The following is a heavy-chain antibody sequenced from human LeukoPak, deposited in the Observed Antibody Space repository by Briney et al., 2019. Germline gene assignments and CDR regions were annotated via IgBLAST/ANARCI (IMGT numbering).Heavy chain of an antibody. V-gene: IGHV1-2*02. D-gene: IGHD3-22*01. CDR2: IKPNSGGT. CDR1: GYTFTGYY. J-gene: IGHJ4*02. CDR3: ARGPHYYDSSGYWNY. Sequence: ASVKVSCKASGYTFTGYYMHWVRQAPGQGLEGMGWIKPNSGGTNYAQKFQGRVTMTRDTSIITAYMELNRLRSDDTAVYYCARGPHYYDSSGYWNYWGQGTLVTVSS.